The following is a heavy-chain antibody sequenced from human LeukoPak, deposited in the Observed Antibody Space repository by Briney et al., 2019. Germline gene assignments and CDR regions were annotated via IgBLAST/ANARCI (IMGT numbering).Heavy chain of an antibody. CDR3: TRDRGQWLVDY. J-gene: IGHJ4*02. Sequence: SETLSLTCTVSGGSISSYFWGWIRQSPGKGLEYFASVASSGTAYYNPSLQSRVTISADMSRNQFSLKLSSVTAADTAIYYCTRDRGQWLVDYWGQGTLVTVSS. CDR1: GGSISSYF. D-gene: IGHD6-19*01. CDR2: VASSGTA. V-gene: IGHV4-39*07.